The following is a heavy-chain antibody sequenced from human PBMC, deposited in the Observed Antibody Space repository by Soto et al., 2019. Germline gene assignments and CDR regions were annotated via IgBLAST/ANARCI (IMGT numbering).Heavy chain of an antibody. J-gene: IGHJ6*02. D-gene: IGHD3-10*01. Sequence: GESLKISCKGSGYSFTSYWIGWVRQMPGKGLEWMGIIYPGDSDTRYSPSFQGQVTISADKSISTAYLQWSSLKASDTAMYYCARNNRDYYYGMDVWGQGTTVTVSS. V-gene: IGHV5-51*01. CDR2: IYPGDSDT. CDR3: ARNNRDYYYGMDV. CDR1: GYSFTSYW.